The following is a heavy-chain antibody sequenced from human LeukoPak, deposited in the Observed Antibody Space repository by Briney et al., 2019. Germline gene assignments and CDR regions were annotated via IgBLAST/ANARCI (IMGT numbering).Heavy chain of an antibody. CDR1: GFIFSNYA. V-gene: IGHV3-23*01. J-gene: IGHJ4*02. CDR2: ISNSGDAT. D-gene: IGHD1-1*01. CDR3: AKAPPYTKYFNY. Sequence: GGSLRLSCAGSGFIFSNYAMSWVRQAPGQGLEWVSTISNSGDATFYADAVKGRFTISRDNSKNTLYLQMYSLRAEDTAIYYCAKAPPYTKYFNYWGQGTLLTVSS.